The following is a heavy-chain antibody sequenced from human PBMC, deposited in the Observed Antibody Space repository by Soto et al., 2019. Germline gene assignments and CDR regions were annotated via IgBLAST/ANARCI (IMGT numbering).Heavy chain of an antibody. V-gene: IGHV4-61*08. CDR1: GDSISSGGYY. D-gene: IGHD6-13*01. J-gene: IGHJ4*02. CDR3: ARVSSSWGLVNYFDY. Sequence: SETLSLTCSVSGDSISSGGYYWSWIRQHPGKGLEWIGYIYYSGSTYYNPSLKSRVTISVDTSKNQFSLKLSSVTAADTAVYYCARVSSSWGLVNYFDYWGQGTLVTVSS. CDR2: IYYSGST.